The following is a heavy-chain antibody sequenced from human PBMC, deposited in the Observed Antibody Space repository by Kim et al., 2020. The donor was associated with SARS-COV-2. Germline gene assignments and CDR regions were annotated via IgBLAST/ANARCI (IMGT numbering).Heavy chain of an antibody. CDR1: GGTFSSFA. D-gene: IGHD4-4*01. J-gene: IGHJ3*02. CDR2: IIPMFGSA. CDR3: ARYAVAVATRETFDI. V-gene: IGHV1-69*13. Sequence: SVKVSCRASGGTFSSFAISWVRQAPGQGLEWMGGIIPMFGSANYAQKFQGRVTITADDSTSTAFMELSSLRSEDTAVYYCARYAVAVATRETFDIWGQGTMVTVSS.